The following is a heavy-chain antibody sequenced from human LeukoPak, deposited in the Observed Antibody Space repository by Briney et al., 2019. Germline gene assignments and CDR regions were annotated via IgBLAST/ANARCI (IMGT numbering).Heavy chain of an antibody. Sequence: LSGGSLRLSCAASGFTFSSYSMNWVRQAPGKGLEWVSYISSSSSTIYYADSVKGRLTISRDNAKNSLYLQMNSLRAEDTAVYYCARDVGYYDILTGYYYYYGMDVWGQGTTVTVSS. CDR1: GFTFSSYS. V-gene: IGHV3-48*01. CDR2: ISSSSSTI. CDR3: ARDVGYYDILTGYYYYYGMDV. D-gene: IGHD3-9*01. J-gene: IGHJ6*02.